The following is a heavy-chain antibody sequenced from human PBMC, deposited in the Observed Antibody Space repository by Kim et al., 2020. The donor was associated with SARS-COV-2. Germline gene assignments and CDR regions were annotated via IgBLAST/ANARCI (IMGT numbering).Heavy chain of an antibody. CDR3: AKDGDGSGSYSLLTYTWFDP. Sequence: GGSLRLSCAASGFTFDDYAMHWVRQAPGKGLEWVSGISWSSGSIGYADSVKGRFTISRDNAKNSLYLQMNSLRAEDTAVYYCAKDGDGSGSYSLLTYTWFDPLGQGILVTVSS. CDR1: GFTFDDYA. CDR2: ISWSSGSI. V-gene: IGHV3-9*01. D-gene: IGHD3-10*01. J-gene: IGHJ5*02.